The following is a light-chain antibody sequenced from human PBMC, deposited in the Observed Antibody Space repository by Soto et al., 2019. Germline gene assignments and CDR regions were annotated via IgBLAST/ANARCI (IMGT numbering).Light chain of an antibody. CDR1: QSIANS. CDR2: GAS. J-gene: IGKJ1*01. CDR3: QQYGGSPRP. V-gene: IGKV3-20*01. Sequence: EIVLTQSPGTLSLSPGERASLSCRASQSIANSLAWYQQKPGQAPRLLIFGASNRATGIPDRFSGSGSGTDFTLTISRLEPEDFAVYHCQQYGGSPRPFGQGTKVERK.